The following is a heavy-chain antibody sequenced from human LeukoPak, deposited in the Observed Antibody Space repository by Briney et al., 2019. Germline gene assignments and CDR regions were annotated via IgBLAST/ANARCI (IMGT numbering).Heavy chain of an antibody. J-gene: IGHJ6*03. CDR2: ISAYNGNT. D-gene: IGHD5-12*01. CDR3: ATVDIVATSRPMDV. V-gene: IGHV1-18*01. Sequence: EASVKVSCKASGYTFTSYGISWVRQAPGQGLEWMGWISAYNGNTNYAQKLQGRVTMTTDTSTSTAYMELRSLRSDDTAVYYCATVDIVATSRPMDVWGKGTTVTISS. CDR1: GYTFTSYG.